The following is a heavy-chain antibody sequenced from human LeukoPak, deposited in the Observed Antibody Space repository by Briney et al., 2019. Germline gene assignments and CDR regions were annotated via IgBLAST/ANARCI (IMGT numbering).Heavy chain of an antibody. CDR3: ARALGRLVDY. Sequence: ASVKVSCKASGYTFSNYDFNWMRQATGQGLEWMGWMNPNSGSTGYSQKFQARVTMTRDTSINTAYMELSSLTSEDTAVYYCARALGRLVDYWGRGTLVTVSS. J-gene: IGHJ4*02. D-gene: IGHD1-26*01. CDR2: MNPNSGST. V-gene: IGHV1-8*01. CDR1: GYTFSNYD.